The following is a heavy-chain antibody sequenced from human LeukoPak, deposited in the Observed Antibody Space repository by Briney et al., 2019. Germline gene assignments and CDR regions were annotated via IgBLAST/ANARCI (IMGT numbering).Heavy chain of an antibody. CDR1: GGSISSYY. CDR2: IYYSGST. D-gene: IGHD1-26*01. Sequence: SETLSLTCTVSGGSISSYYWSWIRQPPGQGLDCFGYIYYSGSTNYNPSLKSRVTISVDTSKNQFSLKLSSVTAADTAVYYCARVLGATDYFDYWGQGTLVTVSS. V-gene: IGHV4-59*01. J-gene: IGHJ4*02. CDR3: ARVLGATDYFDY.